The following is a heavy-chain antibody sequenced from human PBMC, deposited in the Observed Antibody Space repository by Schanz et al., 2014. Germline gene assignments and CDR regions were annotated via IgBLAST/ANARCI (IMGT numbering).Heavy chain of an antibody. D-gene: IGHD3-16*01. J-gene: IGHJ4*02. CDR1: GFTFSSHW. Sequence: EVQLVESGGGLVQPGGSLRLSCAASGFTFSSHWMHWVRQDPGKGLVWVARINSVGSNTDYADSVTGRFTISRDNAKNTLYLQMNSLRAEDTAVYYCTKGRTFGRWGQGTLVTVSS. CDR3: TKGRTFGR. V-gene: IGHV3-74*02. CDR2: INSVGSNT.